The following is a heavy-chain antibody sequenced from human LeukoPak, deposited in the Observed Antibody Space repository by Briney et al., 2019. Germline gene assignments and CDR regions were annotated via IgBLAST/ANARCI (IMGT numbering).Heavy chain of an antibody. V-gene: IGHV3-21*01. CDR1: GFTFSSYS. J-gene: IGHJ4*02. D-gene: IGHD1-1*01. CDR2: ISSSSSYI. Sequence: GGSLRLSCAASGFTFSSYSMNWVRQAPGKGLEWVSSISSSSSYIYYADSVKGRFTISRDNAKNSLYLQMNSLRAEDTAVYFCAKDKDPWKSTSISDFDYWGQGTLVAVSS. CDR3: AKDKDPWKSTSISDFDY.